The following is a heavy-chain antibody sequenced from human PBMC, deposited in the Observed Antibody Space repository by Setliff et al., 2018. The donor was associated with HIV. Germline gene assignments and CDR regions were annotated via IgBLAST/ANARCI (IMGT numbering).Heavy chain of an antibody. CDR1: GFTFSSYS. CDR2: ISSSSSYK. CDR3: ARDGRIGVDY. J-gene: IGHJ4*02. D-gene: IGHD1-26*01. V-gene: IGHV3-21*01. Sequence: PGGSLRLSCAASGFTFSSYSMNWVRQAPGKGLEWVSSISSSSSYKYYADSVKGRFTISRDNAKNSLYLQMNSLRAEDTAVYYCARDGRIGVDYWGQGTLVTVSS.